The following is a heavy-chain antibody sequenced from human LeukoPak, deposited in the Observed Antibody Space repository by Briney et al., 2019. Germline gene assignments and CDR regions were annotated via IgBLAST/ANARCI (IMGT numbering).Heavy chain of an antibody. CDR1: GGSISSSSYY. CDR2: IYYSGST. CDR3: ASGSMSNLGYCSSTSCYGTFDY. Sequence: PSETLSLTCTVSGGSISSSSYYWGWIRQPPGKGLEWIGSIYYSGSTYYNPSLKSRVTISVDTSKNQFSLKLSSVTAADTAVYYCASGSMSNLGYCSSTSCYGTFDYWGQGTLVTVSS. J-gene: IGHJ4*02. V-gene: IGHV4-39*01. D-gene: IGHD2-2*01.